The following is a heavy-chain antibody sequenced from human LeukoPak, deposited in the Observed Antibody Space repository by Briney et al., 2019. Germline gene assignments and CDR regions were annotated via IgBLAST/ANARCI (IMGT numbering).Heavy chain of an antibody. V-gene: IGHV3-7*01. Sequence: PGGSLRLSCAASGFTFRNYWMGWVPQAPGKGMGWVAKIKQDGSEIYYVASVKGRFTISRDTAKDSLYLQMNSLRAEDTAVYYCARDRGHSGYDLYDYWGEGTLVTVSS. CDR1: GFTFRNYW. CDR2: IKQDGSEI. D-gene: IGHD5-12*01. CDR3: ARDRGHSGYDLYDY. J-gene: IGHJ4*02.